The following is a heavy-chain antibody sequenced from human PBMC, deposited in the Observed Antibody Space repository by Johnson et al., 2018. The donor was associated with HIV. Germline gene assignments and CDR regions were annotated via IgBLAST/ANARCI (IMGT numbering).Heavy chain of an antibody. D-gene: IGHD3-16*01. V-gene: IGHV3-33*06. J-gene: IGHJ3*02. CDR2: IWYDGSNK. CDR1: GFIFSSYG. Sequence: QVQLVESGGGVVQPGGSLRLSCAASGFIFSSYGMHWVRQAPGKGLEWVAVIWYDGSNKYYADSVKGRFTISRDNSKNTLYLQMNSLRAEDTAVYYCAKGEWGAGTDAFDIWGQGTMVTVSS. CDR3: AKGEWGAGTDAFDI.